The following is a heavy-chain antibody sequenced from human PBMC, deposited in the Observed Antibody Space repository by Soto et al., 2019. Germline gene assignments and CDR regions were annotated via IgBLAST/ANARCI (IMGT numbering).Heavy chain of an antibody. V-gene: IGHV1-46*01. CDR1: GNSFTTYY. CDR3: AGLYHYDSSGYYDY. CDR2: INPSGGRT. J-gene: IGHJ4*02. Sequence: VASVKVSCKASGNSFTTYYMHWVRQAPGQGLEWMGIINPSGGRTTYAQKFQGRVTITRDTSTSTFHMELSSLTSEDTAVYYCAGLYHYDSSGYYDYWGQGTLVTVSS. D-gene: IGHD3-22*01.